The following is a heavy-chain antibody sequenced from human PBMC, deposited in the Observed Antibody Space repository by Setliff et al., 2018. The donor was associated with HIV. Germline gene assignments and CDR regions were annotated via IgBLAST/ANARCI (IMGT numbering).Heavy chain of an antibody. V-gene: IGHV4-39*01. CDR2: VYSSGST. Sequence: SETLSLTCTVSGGSIGIRSYFWGWIRQPPGKGPEWIGSVYSSGSTYYNPSLKSRVTVPADTSKDQFSLRLSSVTVADTAVYYCASGQWLEHAFDIWGQGTVVTVSS. J-gene: IGHJ3*02. D-gene: IGHD6-19*01. CDR3: ASGQWLEHAFDI. CDR1: GGSIGIRSYF.